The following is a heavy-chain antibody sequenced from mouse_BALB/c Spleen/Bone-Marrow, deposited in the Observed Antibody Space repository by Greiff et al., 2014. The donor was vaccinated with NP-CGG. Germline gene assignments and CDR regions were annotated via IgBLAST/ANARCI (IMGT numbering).Heavy chain of an antibody. CDR1: GYSFTGYY. Sequence: VQLQQPGPELVKPGASVKISCKASGYSFTGYYMHWVKQSHVKSLEWIGRINPYNGATSYNQNFKDKASLTVDKSSSTAYMELHSLTPEDSAVYYCAEGGYGNVFDYWGQGTTLTVSS. D-gene: IGHD2-1*01. CDR3: AEGGYGNVFDY. CDR2: INPYNGAT. V-gene: IGHV1-31*01. J-gene: IGHJ2*01.